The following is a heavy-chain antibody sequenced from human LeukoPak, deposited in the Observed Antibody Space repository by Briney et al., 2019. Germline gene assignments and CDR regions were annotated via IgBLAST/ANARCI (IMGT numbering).Heavy chain of an antibody. CDR2: INSNSGT. J-gene: IGHJ4*02. Sequence: GASVKVSFKASGYTFSGYYIHWVRQGPGQGLEWMGWINSNSGTNYAQNFQGRVTMTRDTSISTAYMELSRLRSDDTAVYYCAREEQHQRGRHFEYWGQGTLVTVSS. CDR1: GYTFSGYY. V-gene: IGHV1-2*02. CDR3: AREEQHQRGRHFEY. D-gene: IGHD6-13*01.